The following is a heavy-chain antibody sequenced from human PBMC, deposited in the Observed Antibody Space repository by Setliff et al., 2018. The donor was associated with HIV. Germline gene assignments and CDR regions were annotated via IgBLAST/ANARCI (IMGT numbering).Heavy chain of an antibody. CDR2: ISTYNGNT. D-gene: IGHD2-2*01. Sequence: GASVKVSCKTSGYSFADYGITWVRQAPGQGLEWMGWISTYNGNTNYAQKLQGRVTMTSEISTRTAYMEVRSLRSDDTAVYCCARGPYCSSSTCYGPLYYYYYMDVWGKGTTVTVSS. V-gene: IGHV1-18*04. J-gene: IGHJ6*03. CDR3: ARGPYCSSSTCYGPLYYYYYMDV. CDR1: GYSFADYG.